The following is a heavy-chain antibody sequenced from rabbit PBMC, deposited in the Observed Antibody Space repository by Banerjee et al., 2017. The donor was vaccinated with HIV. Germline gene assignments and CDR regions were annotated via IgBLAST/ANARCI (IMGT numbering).Heavy chain of an antibody. CDR2: TGDGST. D-gene: IGHD6-1*01. CDR3: AREGVYTDYGYGYFNL. V-gene: IGHV1S45*01. CDR1: GLDFSSSYW. J-gene: IGHJ4*01. Sequence: QEQLEESGGGLVKPEGSLTLTCKASGLDFSSSYWICWVRQAPGKGLEWIGNTGDGSTYYASWAKGRFTISKTSSTTVTLQMTSLTAADTATYFCAREGVYTDYGYGYFNLWGQGTLVTVS.